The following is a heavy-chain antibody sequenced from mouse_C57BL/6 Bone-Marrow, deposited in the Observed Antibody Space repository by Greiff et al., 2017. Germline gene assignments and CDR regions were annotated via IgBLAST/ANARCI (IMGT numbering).Heavy chain of an antibody. CDR3: ATLYYGSRDYYAMDY. CDR1: GFTFSDYG. V-gene: IGHV5-17*01. D-gene: IGHD1-1*01. J-gene: IGHJ4*01. Sequence: VQLKESGGGLVKPGGSLKLSCAASGFTFSDYGMHWVRQAPEKGLEWVAYISSGSSTIYYADTVKGRFTISRDNAKNTLFLQMTSLRSEDTAMYYCATLYYGSRDYYAMDYWGQGTSVTVSS. CDR2: ISSGSSTI.